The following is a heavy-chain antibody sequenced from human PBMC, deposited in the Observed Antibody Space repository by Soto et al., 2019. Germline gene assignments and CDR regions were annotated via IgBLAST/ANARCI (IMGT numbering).Heavy chain of an antibody. CDR3: ARDHNSYGLGELYYYYGKDV. D-gene: IGHD3-10*01. CDR1: GGSISSGDYY. V-gene: IGHV4-30-4*01. J-gene: IGHJ6*02. CDR2: IYCSGST. Sequence: SETLSLTCTVSGGSISSGDYYWSWIRKPPGKGLEWIAYIYCSGSTYYNPSLKRRVTISVDTSKNQFSLKLSSVTAADTAVYYGARDHNSYGLGELYYYYGKDVWGQGTTVTVS.